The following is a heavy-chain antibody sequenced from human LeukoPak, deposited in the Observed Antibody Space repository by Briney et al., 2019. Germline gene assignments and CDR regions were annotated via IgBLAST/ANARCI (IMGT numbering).Heavy chain of an antibody. J-gene: IGHJ6*02. CDR2: IYPGDSDT. V-gene: IGHV5-51*01. D-gene: IGHD3-3*01. CDR1: GYSFTSYW. Sequence: GESLKISCKGSGYSFTSYWIGWVRQMPGKGLGWMGIIYPGDSDTRYSPSFQGQVTISADKSISTAYLQWSSLKASDTAMYYCARGLKYYDFWSGSGPDYGMDVWGQGTTVTVSS. CDR3: ARGLKYYDFWSGSGPDYGMDV.